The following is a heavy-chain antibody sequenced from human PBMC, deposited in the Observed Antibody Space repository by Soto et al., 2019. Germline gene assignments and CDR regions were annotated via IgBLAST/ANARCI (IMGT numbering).Heavy chain of an antibody. J-gene: IGHJ6*02. CDR3: TTGPTSGRSVKDYYRIDV. Sequence: SQTLSLTCAISGDSVASNSAAWDWIRQSPSRGLGWLGRTYYRSKWYTDYAESVKSRITINPDTSKNQVSLQLKSVTPEDTAVYYCTTGPTSGRSVKDYYRIDVSGQGTTVTVSS. D-gene: IGHD3-3*01. CDR1: GDSVASNSAA. CDR2: TYYRSKWYT. V-gene: IGHV6-1*01.